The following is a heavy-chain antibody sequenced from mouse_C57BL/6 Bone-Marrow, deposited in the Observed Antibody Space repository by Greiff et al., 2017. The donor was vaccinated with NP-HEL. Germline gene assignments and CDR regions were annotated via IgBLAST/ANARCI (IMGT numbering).Heavy chain of an antibody. J-gene: IGHJ1*03. CDR1: GFSFNTYA. D-gene: IGHD4-1*01. Sequence: EVQVVESGGGLVQPKGSLKLSCAASGFSFNTYAMNWVRQAPGKGLEWVARIRSKSNNYATYYADSVKDRFTISRDDSESMLYLQMNNLKTEDTAMYYCVRHPTGTWGYFDVWGTGTTVTVSS. CDR3: VRHPTGTWGYFDV. V-gene: IGHV10-1*01. CDR2: IRSKSNNYAT.